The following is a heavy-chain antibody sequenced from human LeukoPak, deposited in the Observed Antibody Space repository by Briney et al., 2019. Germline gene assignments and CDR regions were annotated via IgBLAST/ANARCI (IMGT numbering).Heavy chain of an antibody. CDR2: IFHSGTI. J-gene: IGHJ5*02. CDR1: GGSISRDGYD. D-gene: IGHD1-1*01. CDR3: AREGFRPQTNFDP. V-gene: IGHV4-30-2*01. Sequence: KPSETLSLTCTVSGGSISRDGYDWSWIRQPPGKGLEWIGYIFHSGTIDYNPSFRSRVTISIDRSKNQFFLEVTSVTAADTAVYYCAREGFRPQTNFDPWGQGTLVTVSS.